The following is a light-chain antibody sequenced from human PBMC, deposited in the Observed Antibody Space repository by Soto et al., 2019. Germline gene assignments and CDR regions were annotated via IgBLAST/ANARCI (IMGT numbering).Light chain of an antibody. CDR2: GAS. CDR3: QQSYSYPLT. Sequence: DIQMTQSPSSLSASVGDRVTITCRASQSISTSLNWYQQRSGKAPNLLIYGASSLQSGAPSRFSGSGSGTDFTLTISSLQPEDFATYYCQQSYSYPLTFGGGTKVEIK. V-gene: IGKV1-39*01. J-gene: IGKJ4*01. CDR1: QSISTS.